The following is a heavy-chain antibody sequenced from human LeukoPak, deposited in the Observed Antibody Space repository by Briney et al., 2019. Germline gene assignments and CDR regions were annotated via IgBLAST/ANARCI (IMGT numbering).Heavy chain of an antibody. CDR3: ARVVVPATYYYYYYMDV. CDR1: GGTFSSYA. V-gene: IGHV1-69*04. J-gene: IGHJ6*03. Sequence: ASVKVSCKASGGTFSSYAISWVRQAPGQGLEWMGRIIPILGIANYAQKFQGRVTITADKSTSTAYMELSSLRSEDTAVYYCARVVVPATYYYYYYMDVWGKGTTVTVSS. CDR2: IIPILGIA. D-gene: IGHD2-2*01.